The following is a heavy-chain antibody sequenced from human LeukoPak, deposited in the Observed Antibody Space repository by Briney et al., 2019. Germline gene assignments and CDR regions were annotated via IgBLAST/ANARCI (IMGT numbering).Heavy chain of an antibody. D-gene: IGHD5-18*01. V-gene: IGHV3-7*01. CDR1: GFTFSSYW. CDR2: IKQDGSER. J-gene: IGHJ4*02. CDR3: AKDQVRGYSYGIKDY. Sequence: GGSLRLSCAASGFTFSSYWMSWVRQAPGKGLEWVANIKQDGSERYYVDSVKGRFTISRDNAKNSLYLQMNSLRVEDTAVYYCAKDQVRGYSYGIKDYWGQGTLVTVSS.